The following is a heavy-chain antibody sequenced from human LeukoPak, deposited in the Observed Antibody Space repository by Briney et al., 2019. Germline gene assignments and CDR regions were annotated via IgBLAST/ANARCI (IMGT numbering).Heavy chain of an antibody. CDR2: INPNSGGT. J-gene: IGHJ4*02. V-gene: IGHV1-2*02. CDR3: ARVHSGSYSPGDY. D-gene: IGHD1-26*01. CDR1: GYTFTGYY. Sequence: ASVKVSCKASGYTFTGYYMHWVRQAPGQGLEWMGWINPNSGGTNYAQKFQGRVTMTRDTSISTAYMELSRLRSDDTAVYYCARVHSGSYSPGDYWGQGTLVTVSS.